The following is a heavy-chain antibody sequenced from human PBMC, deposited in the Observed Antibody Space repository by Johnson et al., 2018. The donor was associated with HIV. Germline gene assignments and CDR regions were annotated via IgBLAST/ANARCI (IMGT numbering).Heavy chain of an antibody. Sequence: QVQLVESGGGLVQPGGSLRLSCAASGFTVSSNYMSWVRQAPGKGLEWVAVISSDGSNKYYADSVKGRFPISRDNSKNTLYLQMNSLISEDTAVYYCARKQWLEIPSDALDVWGQGTMVTVSS. CDR1: GFTVSSNY. J-gene: IGHJ3*01. CDR3: ARKQWLEIPSDALDV. D-gene: IGHD6-19*01. V-gene: IGHV3-30*03. CDR2: ISSDGSNK.